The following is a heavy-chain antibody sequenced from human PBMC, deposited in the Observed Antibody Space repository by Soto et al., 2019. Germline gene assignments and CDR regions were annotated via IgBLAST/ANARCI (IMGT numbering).Heavy chain of an antibody. V-gene: IGHV2-5*02. D-gene: IGHD2-21*02. CDR1: GFSLSSTGVG. Sequence: QITLKESGPTLVKPTQTITLTCTFSGFSLSSTGVGVGWIRQPPGKALEWLALIYWDDDKRYNPSLNSRLTITKDSSKNHVVLAMTNMDPVDTATYYCVQSRCGGDGLQSYSFHSYYGLDVWGQGTTVTVSS. CDR3: VQSRCGGDGLQSYSFHSYYGLDV. J-gene: IGHJ6*02. CDR2: IYWDDDK.